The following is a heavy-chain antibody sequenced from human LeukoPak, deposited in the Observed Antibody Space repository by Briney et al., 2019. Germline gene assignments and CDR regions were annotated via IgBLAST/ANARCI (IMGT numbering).Heavy chain of an antibody. CDR1: GFTVSSNY. V-gene: IGHV3-53*01. J-gene: IGHJ1*01. CDR2: IYSGGTT. Sequence: GGSLRLSCAASGFTVSSNYMHWVRQAPGKGLEWVSVIYSGGTTYYTDSVKGRFTISRDHSKNTLYLQMSSLRAEDTAVYYCARVAYGDHQYFHHWGQGTLVTVSS. D-gene: IGHD4-17*01. CDR3: ARVAYGDHQYFHH.